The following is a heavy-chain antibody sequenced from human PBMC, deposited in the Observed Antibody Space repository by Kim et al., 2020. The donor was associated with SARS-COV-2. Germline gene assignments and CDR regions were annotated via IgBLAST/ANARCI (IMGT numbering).Heavy chain of an antibody. D-gene: IGHD6-13*01. CDR3: ARASAGTGDYYYGMDI. J-gene: IGHJ6*02. V-gene: IGHV3-30*04. CDR1: GFTFSSYA. CDR2: ISYDGSEK. Sequence: GGSLRLSCVVSGFTFSSYAMHWVRQAPGKGLEWVTVISYDGSEKYYADSVKCRFTISRDNSGDTLYLQMNSLRPEDTAVYYCARASAGTGDYYYGMDIWGQGTTVTVCS.